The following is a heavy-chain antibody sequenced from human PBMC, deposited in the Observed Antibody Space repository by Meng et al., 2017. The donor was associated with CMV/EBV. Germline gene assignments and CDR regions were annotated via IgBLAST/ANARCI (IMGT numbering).Heavy chain of an antibody. J-gene: IGHJ4*02. D-gene: IGHD3-22*01. CDR3: ARDASSGRLTVDY. V-gene: IGHV1-18*01. CDR2: ISAYHGNT. Sequence: QVLLVQSGAEMKKPGASVKVSCKASCYPSTTYGNTWVRQAPGQSLEWMGWISAYHGNTNYAQNLQDRVSMTTDTSTSTVYMELSSLRSDDTAVYYCARDASSGRLTVDYWGQGTLVTVSS. CDR1: CYPSTTYG.